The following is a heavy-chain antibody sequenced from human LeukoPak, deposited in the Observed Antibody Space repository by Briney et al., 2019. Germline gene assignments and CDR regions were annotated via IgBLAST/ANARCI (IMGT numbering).Heavy chain of an antibody. CDR2: INPNSDAT. D-gene: IGHD4-17*01. J-gene: IGHJ6*03. Sequence: EASVKVSCKASGYTFTGYYMHWVRQAPGQGLEWMGWINPNSDATNYAQKFQGRVTMTRDTSISTAYMELSRLRSDDTAVYYCARDLPTVTTHHYYYYMDVWGKGTTVTISS. V-gene: IGHV1-2*02. CDR3: ARDLPTVTTHHYYYYMDV. CDR1: GYTFTGYY.